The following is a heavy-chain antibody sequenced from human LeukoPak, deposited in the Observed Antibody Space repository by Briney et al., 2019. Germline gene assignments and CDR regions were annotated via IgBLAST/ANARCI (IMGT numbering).Heavy chain of an antibody. Sequence: LAGGSLRLSCAASGFTFSSYWMSWVRQAPGKGLEWVANIMQDGSEKYYVDSVKGRFTISRDDAKNSLYLQMNSLRAEDTAVYYCARGSDVSGWYTLFDYWGQGTLVTVSS. CDR1: GFTFSSYW. J-gene: IGHJ4*02. CDR3: ARGSDVSGWYTLFDY. V-gene: IGHV3-7*01. CDR2: IMQDGSEK. D-gene: IGHD6-19*01.